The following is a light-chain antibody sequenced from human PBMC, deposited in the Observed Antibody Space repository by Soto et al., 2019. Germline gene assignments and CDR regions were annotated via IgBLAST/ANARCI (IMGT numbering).Light chain of an antibody. Sequence: DIQFTQSPSFLSASVGDRVTITCRTSHDISSHLAWYQQKPGKAHKPLIYAASTLQSGDPSGFSGSGSGTEFPLTVTSLQPEDCATHYCQQVKTYPLTFGGGTKVEIK. CDR3: QQVKTYPLT. CDR2: AAS. J-gene: IGKJ4*01. V-gene: IGKV1-9*01. CDR1: HDISSH.